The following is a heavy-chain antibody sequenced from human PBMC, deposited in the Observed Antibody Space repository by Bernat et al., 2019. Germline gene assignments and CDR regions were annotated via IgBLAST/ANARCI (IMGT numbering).Heavy chain of an antibody. V-gene: IGHV1-18*01. J-gene: IGHJ2*01. CDR3: ATTSVSLYWYFDL. Sequence: QGELVQSGTEMKKLGASVRVSCKAPGFIFTSNGFAWVRQAPGQGLEWMGRVSAYNGDTQYAQKFQGRVLMTTDSSTTTAYMELKNLRSDDTAVYFCATTSVSLYWYFDLWGLGTLVTVSS. CDR2: VSAYNGDT. CDR1: GFIFTSNG.